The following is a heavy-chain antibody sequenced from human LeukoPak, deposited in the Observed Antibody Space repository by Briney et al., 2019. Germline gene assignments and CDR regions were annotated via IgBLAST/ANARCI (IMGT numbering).Heavy chain of an antibody. J-gene: IGHJ4*02. CDR1: GYTFTSYY. CDR3: ARDNIVVVPAAIPSPGGY. D-gene: IGHD2-2*02. V-gene: IGHV1-46*01. CDR2: INPSGGST. Sequence: ASVKVSCKASGYTFTSYYMHWVRQAPGQGLEWMGIINPSGGSTSYAQKFQGRVTMTRDTSTSTVYMELRSLRSDDTAVYYCARDNIVVVPAAIPSPGGYWGQGTLVTVSS.